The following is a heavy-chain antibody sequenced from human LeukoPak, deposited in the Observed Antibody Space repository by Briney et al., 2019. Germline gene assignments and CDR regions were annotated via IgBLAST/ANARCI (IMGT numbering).Heavy chain of an antibody. J-gene: IGHJ4*02. CDR3: AKDIGVVGSSGWAGYFDY. CDR1: GFTFDDYA. V-gene: IGHV3-43*02. D-gene: IGHD6-19*01. CDR2: ISGDGGST. Sequence: PGGSLRLSCAASGFTFDDYAMHWVRQAPGKGLECVSLISGDGGSTYYADSVKGRFTISRDNSKNSLYLQMNSLRTEDTALYYCAKDIGVVGSSGWAGYFDYWGQGTLVTVSS.